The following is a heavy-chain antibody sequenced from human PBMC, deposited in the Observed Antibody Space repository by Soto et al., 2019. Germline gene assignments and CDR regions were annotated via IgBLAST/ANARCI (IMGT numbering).Heavy chain of an antibody. CDR2: IYSRGDT. D-gene: IGHD2-21*01. V-gene: IGHV4-4*07. CDR1: GGSMRSYY. CDR3: AGIGEDVYYGMDV. Sequence: SETLSLTCSVSGGSMRSYYWNWLRQPAGKGLEWIGRIYSRGDTNYNPSVKSRVTMSVDTSKNEFSLRLNSVTAADTAVYYCAGIGEDVYYGMDVWGQGTTVTVSS. J-gene: IGHJ6*02.